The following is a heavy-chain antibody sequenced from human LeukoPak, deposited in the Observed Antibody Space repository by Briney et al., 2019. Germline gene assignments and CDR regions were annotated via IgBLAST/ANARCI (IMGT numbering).Heavy chain of an antibody. V-gene: IGHV3-7*03. CDR3: ARGRYSSTTYYFDY. J-gene: IGHJ4*02. Sequence: GGSLRLSCAASGFTFSSYWMSWVRQAPGKGLEWVANIKRDGSGTYYMDSVKGRFTISRDNAKNSLFLQMVSLRAENTAVYYCARGRYSSTTYYFDYWGQGTPVTVSS. D-gene: IGHD5-18*01. CDR1: GFTFSSYW. CDR2: IKRDGSGT.